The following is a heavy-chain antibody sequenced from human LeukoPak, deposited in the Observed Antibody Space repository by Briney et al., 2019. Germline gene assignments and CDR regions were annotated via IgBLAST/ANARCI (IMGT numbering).Heavy chain of an antibody. CDR3: ARGDQHDFWSGYYAYYYYYYGMDV. CDR2: INPSGGST. V-gene: IGHV1-46*01. Sequence: ASVKVSCKASGYTFTSYYMHWVRQAPGQGLEWMGIINPSGGSTSYAQKFQGRVTMTRNTSISTAYMELSSLRSEDTAVYYCARGDQHDFWSGYYAYYYYYYGMDVWGQGTTVTVSS. D-gene: IGHD3-3*01. J-gene: IGHJ6*02. CDR1: GYTFTSYY.